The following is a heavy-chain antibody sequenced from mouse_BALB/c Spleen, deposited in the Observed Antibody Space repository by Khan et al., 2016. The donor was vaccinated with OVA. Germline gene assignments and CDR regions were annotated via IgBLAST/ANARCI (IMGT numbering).Heavy chain of an antibody. V-gene: IGHV5-6*01. Sequence: DVQLVESGGDLVKPGGSLKLSCAASGFTFSTYGMSWVRQTPDKRLEWVATVSTGGGYTYYPDSVKGRFTISRDNAKNTLYLQMSSRKSEDTAMFYCARLAYYYDSEGFAYWGQGTLVTVSA. CDR1: GFTFSTYG. D-gene: IGHD1-1*01. CDR3: ARLAYYYDSEGFAY. CDR2: VSTGGGYT. J-gene: IGHJ3*01.